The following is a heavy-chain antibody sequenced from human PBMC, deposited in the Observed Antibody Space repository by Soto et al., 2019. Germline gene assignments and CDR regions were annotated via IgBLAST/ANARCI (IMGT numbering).Heavy chain of an antibody. J-gene: IGHJ6*03. D-gene: IGHD5-12*01. CDR1: GFTFSSYG. CDR3: AKGEGYKSGYYYYMDV. V-gene: IGHV3-30*18. CDR2: ISYDGSNK. Sequence: GGSLRLSCAASGFTFSSYGMHWVRQAPGKGLEWVAVISYDGSNKYYADSVKGRFTISRDNSKNTLYLQMNSLRAEDTAVYYCAKGEGYKSGYYYYMDVWGKGTTVTVSS.